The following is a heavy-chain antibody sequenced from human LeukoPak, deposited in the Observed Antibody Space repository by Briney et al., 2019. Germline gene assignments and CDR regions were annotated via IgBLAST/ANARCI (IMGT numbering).Heavy chain of an antibody. CDR1: VFTFSSYG. CDR3: AKDPKSSGYPRYYYDSSGYYLDY. Sequence: GWSLRLSCAASVFTFSSYGMHWVRQAPGKGLEWVAVISYDGSNKYYADSVKGRFTISRDNSKNTLYLQMNSLRAEDTAVYYCAKDPKSSGYPRYYYDSSGYYLDYWGQGTLVTVSS. D-gene: IGHD3-22*01. V-gene: IGHV3-30*18. CDR2: ISYDGSNK. J-gene: IGHJ4*02.